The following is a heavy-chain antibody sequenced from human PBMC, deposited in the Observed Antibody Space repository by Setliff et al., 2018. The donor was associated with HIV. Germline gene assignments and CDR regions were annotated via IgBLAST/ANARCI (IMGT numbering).Heavy chain of an antibody. J-gene: IGHJ5*02. V-gene: IGHV4-59*12. Sequence: SETLSLTCTVSGGSISTYYWSWIRQPPGKGLEWIGSIYHSGSTYYNPSLKSRVTISVDTSKNQFSLKLSSVTAADTAVYYCATEFGPVLDWFDPWGQGTLVTVS. CDR3: ATEFGPVLDWFDP. CDR2: IYHSGST. CDR1: GGSISTYY. D-gene: IGHD3-10*01.